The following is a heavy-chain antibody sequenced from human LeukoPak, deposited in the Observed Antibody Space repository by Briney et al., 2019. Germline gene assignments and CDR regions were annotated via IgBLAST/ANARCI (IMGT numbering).Heavy chain of an antibody. V-gene: IGHV4-39*01. CDR3: ARHACSGGSCSYAFDY. Sequence: PSETLSLTCTVSGGFISSSSYYWRWIRQPPGKGLEWIGSIYYSGSTYYNPSLKSRVTISVDTSKNQFSLKLSSVTAADTAVYYCARHACSGGSCSYAFDYWGQGTLVTVSS. CDR2: IYYSGST. J-gene: IGHJ4*02. D-gene: IGHD2-15*01. CDR1: GGFISSSSYY.